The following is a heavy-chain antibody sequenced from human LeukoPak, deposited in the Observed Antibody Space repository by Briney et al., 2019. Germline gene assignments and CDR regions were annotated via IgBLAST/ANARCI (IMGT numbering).Heavy chain of an antibody. V-gene: IGHV4-59*01. CDR1: GVSIHNYY. J-gene: IGHJ4*02. D-gene: IGHD1-14*01. Sequence: PSETLSLTCTVSGVSIHNYYWIRIRQPPGKGLEWIGYIYYSGSTNYNPSLKSRVTISVDTSKNQFSLKLSSVTAADTAVYYCARAPPPDDYFHYCGQGTLVTVSS. CDR3: ARAPPPDDYFHY. CDR2: IYYSGST.